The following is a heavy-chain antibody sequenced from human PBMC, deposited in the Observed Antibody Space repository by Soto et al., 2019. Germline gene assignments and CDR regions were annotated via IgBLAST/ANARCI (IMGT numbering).Heavy chain of an antibody. V-gene: IGHV4-31*03. D-gene: IGHD3-10*01. CDR1: GGSISSGGYY. Sequence: QVQLQESGPGLVKPSQTLSLTCTVSGGSISSGGYYWSWIRQHPGKGLEWIGYIYYSGSTYYHPALKSRVTISVDACKNQFCLKMSSVTAADTAVYYCARDLGGMVRGVWLSWFDPWGQGTLVTVSS. J-gene: IGHJ5*02. CDR3: ARDLGGMVRGVWLSWFDP. CDR2: IYYSGST.